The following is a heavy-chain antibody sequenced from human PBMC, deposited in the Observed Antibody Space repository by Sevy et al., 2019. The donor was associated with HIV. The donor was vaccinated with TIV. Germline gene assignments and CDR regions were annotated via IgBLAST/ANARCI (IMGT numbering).Heavy chain of an antibody. D-gene: IGHD3-3*02. V-gene: IGHV3-23*01. CDR1: GFTFSSYA. Sequence: GGSLRLSCAASGFTFSSYAMSWVRQAPGKGLEWVSAISGSGGSTYYADSVKGRFTISRDNSKNTLYLQMNSLRAEDTAIDYYSRVKGRHSFDVWGQGTMVTVSS. J-gene: IGHJ3*01. CDR2: ISGSGGST. CDR3: SRVKGRHSFDV.